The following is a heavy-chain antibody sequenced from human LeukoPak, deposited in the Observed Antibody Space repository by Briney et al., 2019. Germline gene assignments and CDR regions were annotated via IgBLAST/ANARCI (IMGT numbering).Heavy chain of an antibody. CDR3: AKDQLSMDY. CDR1: GFTFSSYG. D-gene: IGHD1-1*01. Sequence: GGSLRLCCAASGFTFSSYGMHWVRQAPGKGLEWVAVISYDGSNKYYADSVKGRFTISRDNSKNTLYLQMNSLRAEDTAVYYCAKDQLSMDYWGQGTLVTVSS. CDR2: ISYDGSNK. J-gene: IGHJ4*02. V-gene: IGHV3-30*18.